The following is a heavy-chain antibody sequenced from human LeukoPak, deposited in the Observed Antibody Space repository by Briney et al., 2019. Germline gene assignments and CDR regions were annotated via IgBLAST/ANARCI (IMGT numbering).Heavy chain of an antibody. CDR1: GGSFSGYY. D-gene: IGHD6-13*01. V-gene: IGHV4-34*01. CDR3: ARQAYAAATDY. Sequence: SETLSLTCAVYGGSFSGYYWSWIRQPPGKGLEWIGEINHSGSTNYNPSLKSRATISVDTSKNQFSLKLSSVTAADTAVYYCARQAYAAATDYWGQGTLVTVSS. J-gene: IGHJ4*02. CDR2: INHSGST.